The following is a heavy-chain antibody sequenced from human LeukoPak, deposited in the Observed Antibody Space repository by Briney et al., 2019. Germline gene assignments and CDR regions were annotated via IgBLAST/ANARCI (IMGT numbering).Heavy chain of an antibody. D-gene: IGHD2-2*01. CDR1: GAPFSSYY. CDR2: IHHSGSS. CDR3: ARWGGCTSTSCDLDY. J-gene: IGHJ4*02. V-gene: IGHV4-59*01. Sequence: PSETLSLTCTVSGAPFSSYYWNWIRQPPGKRLEWIGYIHHSGSSDYNPSLKSRVTMSIDTSKNQFSLKVTSVTAADTAVYFCARWGGCTSTSCDLDYWGQGILVTVSS.